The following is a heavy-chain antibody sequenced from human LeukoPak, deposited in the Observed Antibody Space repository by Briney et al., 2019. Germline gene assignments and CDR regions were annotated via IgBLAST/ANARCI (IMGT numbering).Heavy chain of an antibody. Sequence: GGSLRLSCAASGFTFSNHWIQCARQAPGKGPVWVSRMDERGSNAMYADSLKGRLSISRDNGKNKVNLQMISLRAEDTGVYYCIRDEALWRLDYWGQGSLVTVSS. CDR1: GFTFSNHW. CDR2: MDERGSNA. CDR3: IRDEALWRLDY. V-gene: IGHV3-74*03. J-gene: IGHJ4*02. D-gene: IGHD2-21*01.